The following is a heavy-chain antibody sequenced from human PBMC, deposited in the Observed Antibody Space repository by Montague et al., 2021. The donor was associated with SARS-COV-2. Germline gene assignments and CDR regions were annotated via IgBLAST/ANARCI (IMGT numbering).Heavy chain of an antibody. Sequence: SLRLSCAVSGFTFSNYAMGWVRQAPGKGLEWVSFIYGGGTYIYYADSVKGRFTISRDDSENALYLHMSSLRAEDTAVYYSARGPVSDAFDVWGQGTMVTVSS. CDR3: ARGPVSDAFDV. CDR1: GFTFSNYA. V-gene: IGHV3-23*03. D-gene: IGHD1-14*01. J-gene: IGHJ3*01. CDR2: IYGGGTYI.